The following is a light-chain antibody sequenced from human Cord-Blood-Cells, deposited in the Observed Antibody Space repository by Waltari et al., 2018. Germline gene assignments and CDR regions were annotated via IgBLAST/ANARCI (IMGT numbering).Light chain of an antibody. CDR1: NIGSKS. CDR3: QVWDSSSDRYV. Sequence: SYVLTQPPSVSVAPGKTARITCGGNNIGSKSVHWYQQKPGQAPVLVIYYDSDRPAGSPERFSGSNSGNTATLTISRVEAGDEADYYCQVWDSSSDRYVFGTGTKVTVL. V-gene: IGLV3-21*04. J-gene: IGLJ1*01. CDR2: YDS.